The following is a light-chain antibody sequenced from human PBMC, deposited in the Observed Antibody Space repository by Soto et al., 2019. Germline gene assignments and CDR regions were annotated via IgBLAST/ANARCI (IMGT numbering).Light chain of an antibody. CDR1: SSDVGAYDY. J-gene: IGLJ3*02. Sequence: QSALTQPASVSGSPGQSITISCTGTSSDVGAYDYVSWYQQHPDKAPKLMIFEVSDRPSGVSNRFSGSNSGNTASLTISGLQAEDEADYFCSSYTSNSTLVFGGGTTLTVL. V-gene: IGLV2-14*01. CDR3: SSYTSNSTLV. CDR2: EVS.